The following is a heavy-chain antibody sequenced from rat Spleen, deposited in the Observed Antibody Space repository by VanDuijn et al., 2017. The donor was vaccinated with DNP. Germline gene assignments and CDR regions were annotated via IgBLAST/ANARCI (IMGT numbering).Heavy chain of an antibody. CDR1: GFTFSDYY. V-gene: IGHV5-20*01. D-gene: IGHD4-3*01. Sequence: EVQLVESGGGLVQPGRSLKLSCAASGFTFSDYYMAWVRQAPTKVLEWVASISPSGGSTYYRDSVKGRFTISRDNAKSSLYLQMDSLRSEDTATYYCARDLIIRDTTSAMDAWGQGTSVTVSS. CDR3: ARDLIIRDTTSAMDA. J-gene: IGHJ4*01. CDR2: ISPSGGST.